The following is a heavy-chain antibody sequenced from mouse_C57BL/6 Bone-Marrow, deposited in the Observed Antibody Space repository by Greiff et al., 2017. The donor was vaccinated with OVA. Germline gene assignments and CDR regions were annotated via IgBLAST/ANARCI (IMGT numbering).Heavy chain of an antibody. Sequence: EVQLVESGPELVKPGASVKISCKASGYSFTGYYMNWVKQSPEKSLEWIGEINPSTGGTTYNQKFKAKATLTVDKSSSTAYMQLKSLTSEDSAVYDCARSRRGAWFAYWGQGTLVTVSA. CDR2: INPSTGGT. J-gene: IGHJ3*01. V-gene: IGHV1-42*01. CDR3: ARSRRGAWFAY. CDR1: GYSFTGYY.